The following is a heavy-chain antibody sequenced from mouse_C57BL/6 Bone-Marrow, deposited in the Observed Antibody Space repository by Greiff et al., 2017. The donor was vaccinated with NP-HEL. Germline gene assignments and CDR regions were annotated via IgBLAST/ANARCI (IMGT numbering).Heavy chain of an antibody. CDR3: ARDRGSDGYYFDY. J-gene: IGHJ2*01. Sequence: EVMLVESEGGLVQPGSSMKLSCTASGFTFSDYYMAWVRQVPEKGLEWVANINYDGSSTYYLDSLKSRFIISRDNAKNILYLQMSSLKSEDTATYYCARDRGSDGYYFDYWGQGTTLTVSS. CDR1: GFTFSDYY. V-gene: IGHV5-16*01. CDR2: INYDGSST. D-gene: IGHD2-3*01.